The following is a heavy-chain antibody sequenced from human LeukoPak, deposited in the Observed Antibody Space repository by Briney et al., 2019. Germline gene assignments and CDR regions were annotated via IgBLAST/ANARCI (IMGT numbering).Heavy chain of an antibody. CDR2: LYSDGNT. V-gene: IGHV3-53*01. CDR3: ARGVEPLAANTLAY. D-gene: IGHD1-14*01. CDR1: GFTVITND. J-gene: IGHJ4*02. Sequence: GGSLRLSCAASGFTVITNDMTWVRQAPGKGLEWVSVLYSDGNTKYADSVQGRFTISRDNSKNTLYLEMNSLSPDDTTVYYCARGVEPLAANTLAYWGQGTLVTVSS.